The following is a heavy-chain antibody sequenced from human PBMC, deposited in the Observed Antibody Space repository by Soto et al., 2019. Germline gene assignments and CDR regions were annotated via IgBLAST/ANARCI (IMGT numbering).Heavy chain of an antibody. V-gene: IGHV3-11*01. CDR3: ASYDYRSYYDMDV. Sequence: QVQVVESGGGLVKPGGSLRLSCAASGFSFSDYYLSWIRQAPGKGLEWVSYISSSGSTIYDAPSVKGRFSISRDNAKISLSLQMNSLRAEDTAVYYCASYDYRSYYDMDVWGKGTTVTVSS. D-gene: IGHD3-3*01. J-gene: IGHJ6*03. CDR2: ISSSGSTI. CDR1: GFSFSDYY.